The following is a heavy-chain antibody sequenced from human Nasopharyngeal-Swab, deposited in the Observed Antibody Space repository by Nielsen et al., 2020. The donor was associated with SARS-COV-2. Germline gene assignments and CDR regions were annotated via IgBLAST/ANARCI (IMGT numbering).Heavy chain of an antibody. CDR2: ISGNSGSR. D-gene: IGHD2-15*01. V-gene: IGHV3-9*01. J-gene: IGHJ6*02. Sequence: GREAPGKGLEWVSDISGNSGSRGYADSVKGRVTISRDNDKNSQYLQMNSLRDEDTDLYYCAKVGAAHYNYYGMDVWGQGTPVTVSS. CDR3: AKVGAAHYNYYGMDV.